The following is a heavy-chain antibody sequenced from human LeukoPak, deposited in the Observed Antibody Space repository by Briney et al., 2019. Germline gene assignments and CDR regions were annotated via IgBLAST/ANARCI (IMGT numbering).Heavy chain of an antibody. CDR3: ARDGPYRDFWSGYDY. J-gene: IGHJ4*02. V-gene: IGHV1-46*01. CDR2: INPSGGST. CDR1: GYTFTIYY. D-gene: IGHD3-3*01. Sequence: GASVTVSFTASGYTFTIYYMHWERQAPGQGLERMGIINPSGGSTSYAQKFQGRVTMTRDMSTSKVYMELSSLRSEDTAVYYCARDGPYRDFWSGYDYWGQGTLVTVSS.